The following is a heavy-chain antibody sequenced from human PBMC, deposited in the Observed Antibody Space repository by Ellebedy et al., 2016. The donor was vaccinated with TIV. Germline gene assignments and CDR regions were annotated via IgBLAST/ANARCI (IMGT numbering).Heavy chain of an antibody. Sequence: ASVKVSXXASGYTFTGYYMHWVRQAPGQGHEWMGWFNPNSGGTNYAQKFQGWVTMTRDTSISTAYMELSRLRSDDTAVYYCAREAVVTAINYYYYGMDVWGQGTTVTVSS. J-gene: IGHJ6*02. CDR3: AREAVVTAINYYYYGMDV. CDR1: GYTFTGYY. D-gene: IGHD2-21*02. CDR2: FNPNSGGT. V-gene: IGHV1-2*04.